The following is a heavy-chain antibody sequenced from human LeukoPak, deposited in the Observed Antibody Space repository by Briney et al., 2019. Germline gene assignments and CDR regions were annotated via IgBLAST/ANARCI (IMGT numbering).Heavy chain of an antibody. J-gene: IGHJ4*02. CDR2: ISTDGGST. CDR3: ARTIAVAGPYYFDY. V-gene: IGHV3-64*01. Sequence: PVGSLRPSCAASGFTFSSYAMHWVRQAPGKGLEYFSGISTDGGSTYYANSVKGRFTISRDTSKNTLHLQMGSLRAEDMAVYYCARTIAVAGPYYFDYWGQGTQVTVSS. CDR1: GFTFSSYA. D-gene: IGHD6-19*01.